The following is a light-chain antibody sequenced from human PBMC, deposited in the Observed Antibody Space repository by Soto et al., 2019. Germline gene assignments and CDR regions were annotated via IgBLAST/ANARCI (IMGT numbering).Light chain of an antibody. J-gene: IGLJ1*01. CDR1: SSDIGNYKY. Sequence: QSVLTQPASMSGSPGQSITISCTGSSSDIGNYKYVSWYQQHPGKAPKLIIYEVSNRPSGVSLRFSGSKSANTASLTLSGLQADDEAEYYCASFSISTFVFGSGTKVTVL. V-gene: IGLV2-14*01. CDR3: ASFSISTFV. CDR2: EVS.